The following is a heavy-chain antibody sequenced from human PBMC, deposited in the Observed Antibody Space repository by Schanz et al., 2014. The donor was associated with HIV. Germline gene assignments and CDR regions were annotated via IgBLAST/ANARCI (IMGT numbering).Heavy chain of an antibody. CDR2: ISANGSST. CDR1: GFTFSGYL. V-gene: IGHV3-74*01. CDR3: VRDVHFKLDV. J-gene: IGHJ6*02. Sequence: EVQLVESGGGLAQPGGSLRLSCAASGFTFSGYLMQWVREVPGKGLLPVSHISANGSSTDYADSVKGRFTISRDNAKNTLYLQMNSLTAEDTAVYYCVRDVHFKLDVWGHGTTVTVSS.